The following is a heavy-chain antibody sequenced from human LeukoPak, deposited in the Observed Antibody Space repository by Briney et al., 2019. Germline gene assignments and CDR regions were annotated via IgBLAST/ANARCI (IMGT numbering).Heavy chain of an antibody. CDR2: IKSKTDGGTT. CDR1: GFTFSHAW. V-gene: IGHV3-15*01. CDR3: TTSHEGLPHDGFDI. Sequence: GGSLRLSCAASGFTFSHAWMNWVRQAPGKGLEWVGRIKSKTDGGTTDYAAPVKGRFTISRDDSKNTLYLQMNSLKTEDTAVYYCTTSHEGLPHDGFDIWGQGTVVTVSS. D-gene: IGHD3-16*01. J-gene: IGHJ3*02.